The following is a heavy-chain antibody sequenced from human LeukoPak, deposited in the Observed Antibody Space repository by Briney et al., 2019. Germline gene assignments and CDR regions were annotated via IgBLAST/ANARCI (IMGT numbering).Heavy chain of an antibody. CDR2: ISSSSSTI. J-gene: IGHJ4*02. CDR3: ARGARYFDY. CDR1: GFIFSNYG. Sequence: GGSLRLSCAASGFIFSNYGINWVRQAPGKGLEWVSYISSSSSTIYYADSVKGRFTISRDDAKNSLYLQMNSLRAADTAVYYCARGARYFDYWGQGTLVTVSS. V-gene: IGHV3-48*01.